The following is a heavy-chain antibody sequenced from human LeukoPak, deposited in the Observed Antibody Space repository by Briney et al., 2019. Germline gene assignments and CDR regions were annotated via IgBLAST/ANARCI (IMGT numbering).Heavy chain of an antibody. J-gene: IGHJ4*02. CDR3: ARDCSSTSCYVGFEY. Sequence: SGGSLRLSCAASGFTFSSYEMNWVSQAPGKGLEWVSYISSSGSTIYYADSVKGRFTISRDNAKNSLYLQMNSLRAEDTAVYYCARDCSSTSCYVGFEYWGQGTLVTVSS. CDR1: GFTFSSYE. V-gene: IGHV3-48*03. D-gene: IGHD2-2*01. CDR2: ISSSGSTI.